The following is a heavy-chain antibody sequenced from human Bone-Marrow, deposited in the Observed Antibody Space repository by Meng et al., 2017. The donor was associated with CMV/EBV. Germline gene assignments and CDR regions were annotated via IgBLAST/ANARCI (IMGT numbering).Heavy chain of an antibody. Sequence: ESLKISCAASGFTFSSYWMSWVRQPPGKGLEWIGEINHSGSTNYNPSLKSRVTISVDTSKNQFSLKLSSVTAADTAVYYCARDWWLAAAGTAWFDPWGQGTLVTVSS. CDR2: INHSGST. J-gene: IGHJ5*02. CDR3: ARDWWLAAAGTAWFDP. CDR1: GFTFSSYW. V-gene: IGHV4-34*01. D-gene: IGHD6-13*01.